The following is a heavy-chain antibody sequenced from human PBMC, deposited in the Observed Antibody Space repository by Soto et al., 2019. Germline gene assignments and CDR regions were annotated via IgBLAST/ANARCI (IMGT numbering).Heavy chain of an antibody. CDR3: ARTRAGSWYEGLFDY. CDR1: GFTVSSNY. J-gene: IGHJ4*02. V-gene: IGHV3-66*01. Sequence: GGSLRLSCAASGFTVSSNYMSWVRQAPGKGLEWVSVIYSGGSTYYADSVKGRFTISRDNSKNTLYLQMNSLRAEDTAVYYCARTRAGSWYEGLFDYWGQGTLVTVSS. D-gene: IGHD6-13*01. CDR2: IYSGGST.